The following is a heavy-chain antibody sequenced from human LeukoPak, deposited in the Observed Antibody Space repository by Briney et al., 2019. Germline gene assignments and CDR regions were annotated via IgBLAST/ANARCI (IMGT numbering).Heavy chain of an antibody. CDR1: TASISSSNW. D-gene: IGHD7-27*01. Sequence: SETLSLTCAVSTASISSSNWWSWVRPPPGKGLEWIGEIFYSGSTNYNPSLKSRVTISVDTSKNQFSLKLSSVTAADTAVYYCARGGNWGHNAFDIWGQGTMVTVSS. V-gene: IGHV4-4*02. CDR2: IFYSGST. CDR3: ARGGNWGHNAFDI. J-gene: IGHJ3*02.